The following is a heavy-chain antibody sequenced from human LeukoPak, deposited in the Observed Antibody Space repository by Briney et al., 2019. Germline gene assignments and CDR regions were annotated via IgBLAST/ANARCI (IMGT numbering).Heavy chain of an antibody. D-gene: IGHD2-2*01. J-gene: IGHJ6*02. Sequence: GGSLRLSCAASGFTVSSNYMSWLRQAPEKGVEGGSVIYSGGSTYYPHSVKGRFTISRHNSKNTLYRQMNSLTAEDTAVYYCARGPRGARYCSSTSCSSYYYYGMDVWGQGTTVTVSS. CDR3: ARGPRGARYCSSTSCSSYYYYGMDV. V-gene: IGHV3-53*04. CDR2: IYSGGST. CDR1: GFTVSSNY.